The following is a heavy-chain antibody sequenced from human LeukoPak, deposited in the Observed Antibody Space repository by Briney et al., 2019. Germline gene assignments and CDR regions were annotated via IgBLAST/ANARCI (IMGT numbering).Heavy chain of an antibody. Sequence: GGSLRFSCAASGFTFSSYGMHWVRQAPGKGLEWVAFIRYDGSNKYYADSVKGRFTISRDNSKNTLYLQMNSLRAEDTAVYCCAKDCSSTSCYRNYWGQGTLVTVSS. D-gene: IGHD2-2*02. CDR1: GFTFSSYG. V-gene: IGHV3-30*02. CDR3: AKDCSSTSCYRNY. CDR2: IRYDGSNK. J-gene: IGHJ4*02.